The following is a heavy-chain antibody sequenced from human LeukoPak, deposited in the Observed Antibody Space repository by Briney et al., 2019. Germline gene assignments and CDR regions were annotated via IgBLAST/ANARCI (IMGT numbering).Heavy chain of an antibody. CDR2: IKGDGSEK. J-gene: IGHJ3*02. CDR3: ARGRFGELSMATFDN. CDR1: GISISAYS. Sequence: GGSLRLSCAASGISISAYSMTWVRQAPGKGLEWVANIKGDGSEKYYVDSVKGRLTISRDNAKNSLYLQMNSLRAEDTAVYYCARGRFGELSMATFDNWGQGTMVTVSS. D-gene: IGHD3-10*01. V-gene: IGHV3-7*02.